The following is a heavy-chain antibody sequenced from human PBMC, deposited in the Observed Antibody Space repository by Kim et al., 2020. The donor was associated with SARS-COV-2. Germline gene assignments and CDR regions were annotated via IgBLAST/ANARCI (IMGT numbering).Heavy chain of an antibody. V-gene: IGHV3-13*01. CDR1: GFTFSSYD. J-gene: IGHJ6*03. CDR3: TRVGWYLSSDHYMDV. D-gene: IGHD6-19*01. CDR2: IGTTGDA. Sequence: GGSLRLSCAASGFTFSSYDIHWVRQVPGKGLEWVSAIGTTGDAYYPDSVKGRFTISRENATNSLYLQMNSLRPGDTAVYYCTRVGWYLSSDHYMDVWGKGTTVTVSS.